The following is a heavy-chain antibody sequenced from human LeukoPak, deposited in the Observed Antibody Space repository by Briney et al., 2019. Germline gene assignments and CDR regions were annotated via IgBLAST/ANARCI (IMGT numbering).Heavy chain of an antibody. CDR3: ASQYYYDDSGYSSFDY. CDR1: GGSISSSSYY. V-gene: IGHV4-39*01. CDR2: IYYSGTT. Sequence: PSETLSLTCTVSGGSISSSSYYRGWIRQPPGKGLEWIGSIYYSGTTYYNPSFKSRVTISVDTSNNQFSLKLSSVTAADTAVYFCASQYYYDDSGYSSFDYWGQGTLVTVSS. D-gene: IGHD3-22*01. J-gene: IGHJ4*02.